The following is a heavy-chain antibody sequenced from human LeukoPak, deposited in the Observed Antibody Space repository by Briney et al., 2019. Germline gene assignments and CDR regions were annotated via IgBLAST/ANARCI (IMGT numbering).Heavy chain of an antibody. V-gene: IGHV4-61*09. D-gene: IGHD6-13*01. CDR2: IYTSRST. CDR1: GGSISSGSYY. Sequence: SQTLSLTCTVSGGSISSGSYYWSWIRQPAGKGLEWIGHIYTSRSTNYNPSLKSRVTISVDTSKNQFSLKLSSVSAADTAVYYCARDRKDSSSWSPMESLLYYYYYMDVWGKGTTVTVSS. CDR3: ARDRKDSSSWSPMESLLYYYYYMDV. J-gene: IGHJ6*03.